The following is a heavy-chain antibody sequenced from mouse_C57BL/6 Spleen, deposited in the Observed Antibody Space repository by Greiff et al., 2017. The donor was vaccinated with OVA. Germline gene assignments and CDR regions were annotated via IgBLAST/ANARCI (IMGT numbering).Heavy chain of an antibody. CDR1: GYTFTSYW. CDR3: ARQGYYGSSYLWYFDV. Sequence: VQLQQPGAELVRPGTSVKLSCKASGYTFTSYWMHWVKQRPGQGLEWIGVIDPSDSYTNYNQKFKGKATLTVDTSSSTAYMQLSSLTSEDSAVYYCARQGYYGSSYLWYFDVWGTGTTVTVSS. J-gene: IGHJ1*03. D-gene: IGHD1-1*01. V-gene: IGHV1-59*01. CDR2: IDPSDSYT.